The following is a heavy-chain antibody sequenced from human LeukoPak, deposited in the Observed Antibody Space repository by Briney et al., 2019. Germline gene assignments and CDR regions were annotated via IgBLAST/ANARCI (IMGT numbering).Heavy chain of an antibody. J-gene: IGHJ5*02. CDR1: GYTFTSYY. D-gene: IGHD4-17*01. V-gene: IGHV1-46*01. CDR2: INPSGGST. CDR3: ARGHDYGDYGDWFDP. Sequence: GASVKVSCKASGYTFTSYYMHWVRQAPGQGLEWMGIINPSGGSTSYAQKFQGRVTMTRDTSTSTVCMALSSLRSEDTAVYYCARGHDYGDYGDWFDPWGQGTLVTVSS.